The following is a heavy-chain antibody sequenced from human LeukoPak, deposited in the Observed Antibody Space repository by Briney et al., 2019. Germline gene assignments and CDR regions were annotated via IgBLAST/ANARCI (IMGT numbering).Heavy chain of an antibody. V-gene: IGHV4-39*01. J-gene: IGHJ4*02. CDR3: ARHCRAVLVVPVARGDYFDY. CDR1: GGSISSSSYL. Sequence: SETLSLTCTVSGGSISSSSYLWGWIRQSPGEGLQWITSMSYSEATYYNPSLQSRVTLSVDTSKNQFSLKLYSVTAADTAVYYCARHCRAVLVVPVARGDYFDYLGQGTLVTVSS. CDR2: MSYSEAT. D-gene: IGHD2-2*01.